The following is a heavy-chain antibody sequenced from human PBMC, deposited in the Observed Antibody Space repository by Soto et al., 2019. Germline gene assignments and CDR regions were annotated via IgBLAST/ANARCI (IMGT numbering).Heavy chain of an antibody. J-gene: IGHJ4*02. CDR1: GFTFSSYA. Sequence: GGSLRLSCAASGFTFSSYAMSWVRQAPGKGLEWVSAISGSGGSTYYADSVKGRSTISRDNSKNTLYLQMNSLRAEDTAVYYCAKDRAKIGSSSDYWGQGTLVTVSS. V-gene: IGHV3-23*01. CDR2: ISGSGGST. D-gene: IGHD6-6*01. CDR3: AKDRAKIGSSSDY.